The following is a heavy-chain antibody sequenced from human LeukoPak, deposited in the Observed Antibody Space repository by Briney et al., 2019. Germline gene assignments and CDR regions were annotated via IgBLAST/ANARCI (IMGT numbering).Heavy chain of an antibody. D-gene: IGHD2-15*01. CDR2: ISVYNGNT. Sequence: ASVKVSCKASGYTFNSHGISWVRQAPGQGLEWMEWISVYNGNTNYAQKLQGRVTMTTDTSTSIAYMELRSLRSDDTAVYYCARAGYCSGGSCLNWFDAWGQGTLVTVSS. J-gene: IGHJ5*02. V-gene: IGHV1-18*01. CDR1: GYTFNSHG. CDR3: ARAGYCSGGSCLNWFDA.